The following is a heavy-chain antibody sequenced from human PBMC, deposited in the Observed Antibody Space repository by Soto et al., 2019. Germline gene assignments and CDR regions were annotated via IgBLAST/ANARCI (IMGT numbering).Heavy chain of an antibody. Sequence: EVQLLESGGGLVQPGGSLRLSCGVSGFTFNDFEMNWVRQAPGKGLEWLAYIDGSGTTKKYADSVRGRFTISRDNPNNALFRQMSSLSAADSGIDYYVRGFGRFDYWGQGTLVSVYS. D-gene: IGHD3-10*01. CDR1: GFTFNDFE. V-gene: IGHV3-48*03. CDR2: IDGSGTTK. CDR3: VRGFGRFDY. J-gene: IGHJ4*02.